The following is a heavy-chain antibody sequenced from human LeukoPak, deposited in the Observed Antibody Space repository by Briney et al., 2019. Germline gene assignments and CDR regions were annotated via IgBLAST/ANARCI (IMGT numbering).Heavy chain of an antibody. CDR2: IYYSGST. D-gene: IGHD1-1*01. J-gene: IGHJ4*02. CDR1: GGSISSYY. Sequence: PSETLSLTCTVSGGSISSYYWSWIRQPPGKGLEWIGYIYYSGSTNYNPSLKSRVTISVDTSKNQFPLKLSSVTAADTAVYYCARSTPNDDYWGQGTLVTVSS. V-gene: IGHV4-59*01. CDR3: ARSTPNDDY.